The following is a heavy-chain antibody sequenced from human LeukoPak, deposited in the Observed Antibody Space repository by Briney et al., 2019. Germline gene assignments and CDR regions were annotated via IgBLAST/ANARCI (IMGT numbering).Heavy chain of an antibody. D-gene: IGHD3-9*01. CDR2: ISGSGGSI. V-gene: IGHV3-23*01. Sequence: PGGSLRLSCAASGFTFSSYAMNWVRQAPGKGLEWVSAISGSGGSIYYADSVKGWFTISRDNSKNTLYLQMNSLRAEDTAVYHCAKLPYFAYFDYWGQGTLVSVFS. CDR3: AKLPYFAYFDY. CDR1: GFTFSSYA. J-gene: IGHJ4*02.